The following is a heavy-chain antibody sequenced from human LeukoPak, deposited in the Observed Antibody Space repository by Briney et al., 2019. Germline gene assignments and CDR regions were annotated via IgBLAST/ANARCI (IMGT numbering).Heavy chain of an antibody. J-gene: IGHJ5*02. Sequence: SETLSLTCTVSGGSISSSSYYWSWIRQPPGQGLEWIGYIYYSGSTNYNPSLKSRVTISVDTSKNQFSLKLSSVTAADTAVYYCARHEGQGDYYDSSGYSKNWFDPWGQGTLVTVSS. CDR2: IYYSGST. D-gene: IGHD3-22*01. CDR3: ARHEGQGDYYDSSGYSKNWFDP. CDR1: GGSISSSSYY. V-gene: IGHV4-61*05.